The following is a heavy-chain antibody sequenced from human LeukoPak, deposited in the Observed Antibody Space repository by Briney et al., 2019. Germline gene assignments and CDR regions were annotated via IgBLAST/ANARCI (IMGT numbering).Heavy chain of an antibody. Sequence: SETLSPTCTVSGGSSRGYYWSWIRQPPGKGLEWIGYIYSSGSTNYNPSLKSRVTMSVDTSKNQFSLKLSSVPAADTAVYYCARSLRSYYYDGSGWTFDYWGQGTLVTVSS. CDR1: GGSSRGYY. CDR2: IYSSGST. V-gene: IGHV4-59*01. D-gene: IGHD3-22*01. J-gene: IGHJ4*02. CDR3: ARSLRSYYYDGSGWTFDY.